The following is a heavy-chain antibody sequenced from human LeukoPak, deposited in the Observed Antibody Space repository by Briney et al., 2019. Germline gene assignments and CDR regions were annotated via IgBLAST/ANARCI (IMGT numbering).Heavy chain of an antibody. J-gene: IGHJ6*03. CDR1: GFTFSSYI. Sequence: PGGSLLLSCAASGFTFSSYIMTSVRQAPGKGLEWVSYISSRSSNIYYADSVKGRFTISRDNAKNSLYLQMNSLRAEDTAVYYCASPGITVNYYYYYYMDVWGKGTTVTVSS. CDR2: ISSRSSNI. CDR3: ASPGITVNYYYYYYMDV. V-gene: IGHV3-48*01.